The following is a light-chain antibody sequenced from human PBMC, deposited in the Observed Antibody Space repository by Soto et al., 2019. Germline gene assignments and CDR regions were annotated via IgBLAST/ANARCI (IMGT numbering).Light chain of an antibody. Sequence: EIVLTQSPGTLSLSPGERATLSCRASQSVSSSYLTWYQQKPGQAPRLLIYAASSRATGIPDRFSGSGSGTDVTLTISRLEPEDFAVYYCQQYGSSPLFTFGGGTKVEIK. CDR3: QQYGSSPLFT. V-gene: IGKV3-20*01. CDR1: QSVSSSY. CDR2: AAS. J-gene: IGKJ4*01.